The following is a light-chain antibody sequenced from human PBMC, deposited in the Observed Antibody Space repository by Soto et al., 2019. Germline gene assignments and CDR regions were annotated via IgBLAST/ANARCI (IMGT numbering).Light chain of an antibody. CDR2: GVS. CDR3: QQYKSWPPIT. Sequence: EIVLTQSPGTLSLSPGERATLSCRASQSVRSGYLAWYQQKPGQAPRLPIYGVSTRATGVPDRFSGTGSGTEFTLTISSLKSEDYAVYYCQQYKSWPPITFGQGTRLEIK. CDR1: QSVRSGY. J-gene: IGKJ5*01. V-gene: IGKV3-20*01.